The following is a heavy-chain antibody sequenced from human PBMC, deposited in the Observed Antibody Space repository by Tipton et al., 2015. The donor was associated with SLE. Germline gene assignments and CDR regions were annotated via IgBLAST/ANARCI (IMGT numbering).Heavy chain of an antibody. J-gene: IGHJ3*02. CDR3: ASPEGGYCSSTSCYAFDI. D-gene: IGHD2-2*01. V-gene: IGHV4-61*09. CDR1: GGSISSGSYY. CDR2: INHSGST. Sequence: TLSLTCTVSGGSISSGSYYWSWIRQPAGKGLEWIGEINHSGSTNYNPSLKSRVTISVDTSKNQFSLKLSSVTAADTAVYYCASPEGGYCSSTSCYAFDIWGQGTMVTVSS.